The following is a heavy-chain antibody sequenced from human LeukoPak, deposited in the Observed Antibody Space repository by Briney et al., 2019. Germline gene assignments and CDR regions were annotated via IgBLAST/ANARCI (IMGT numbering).Heavy chain of an antibody. CDR2: INPNSGGT. J-gene: IGHJ6*03. V-gene: IGHV1-2*02. D-gene: IGHD2-2*01. Sequence: ASVKVSCKASGYAFTDYYIHWVRQAPGQGLEWMGWINPNSGGTNYAQKFQGRVTMTRDTSISTAYMELSRLRSDDTAVYYCARDRGIVVVPAASPHYYMDVWGKGTTVTISS. CDR3: ARDRGIVVVPAASPHYYMDV. CDR1: GYAFTDYY.